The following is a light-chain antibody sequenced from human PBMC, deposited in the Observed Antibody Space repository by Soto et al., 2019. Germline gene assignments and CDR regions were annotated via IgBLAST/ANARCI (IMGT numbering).Light chain of an antibody. CDR3: HQRSYWPPA. J-gene: IGKJ1*01. Sequence: EIVLTQSPATLSLSPGERATLSCRASQSVSSYLAWYQQKPGQAPRLLIYDASNRASGIPARFSGSGSGTDFTLTISSLEPEDFAVYYCHQRSYWPPAFGQGTKVEIK. CDR1: QSVSSY. V-gene: IGKV3-11*01. CDR2: DAS.